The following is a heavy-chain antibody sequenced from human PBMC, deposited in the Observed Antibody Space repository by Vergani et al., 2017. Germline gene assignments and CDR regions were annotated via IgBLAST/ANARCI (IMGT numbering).Heavy chain of an antibody. CDR1: GFTFSGYA. D-gene: IGHD3-22*01. Sequence: QVQLVESGGGVVQPGRSLRLSCAASGFTFSGYAMHGVRQAPGKGLEWVAVMSYDASNKFYADSVKGLFTISRDNSKNTLYLQMNILRAEDTAVYYCASTYYYYGSEWYYFDYWGQGTLVTVSS. J-gene: IGHJ4*02. V-gene: IGHV3-30*04. CDR2: MSYDASNK. CDR3: ASTYYYYGSEWYYFDY.